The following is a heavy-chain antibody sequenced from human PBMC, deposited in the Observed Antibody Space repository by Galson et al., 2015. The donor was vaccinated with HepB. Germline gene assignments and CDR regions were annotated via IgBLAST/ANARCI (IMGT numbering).Heavy chain of an antibody. CDR2: INWNGGST. CDR3: AIVGAEDAFDI. V-gene: IGHV3-20*01. J-gene: IGHJ3*02. D-gene: IGHD1-26*01. CDR1: GFTFDDYG. Sequence: SLRLSCAASGFTFDDYGMSWVRQAPGKGLEWVSGINWNGGSTGYADSVKGRFTISRDNAKNSLYLQMNSLRAEDTALYHCAIVGAEDAFDIWGQGTMVTVSS.